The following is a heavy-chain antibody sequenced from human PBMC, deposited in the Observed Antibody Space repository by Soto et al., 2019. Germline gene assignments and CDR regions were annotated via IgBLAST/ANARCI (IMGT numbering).Heavy chain of an antibody. V-gene: IGHV4-31*03. D-gene: IGHD3-16*01. CDR3: SRVSYSLAAWGIFAL. J-gene: IGHJ4*02. CDR2: IYYSGST. CDR1: GYSITSGGYF. Sequence: QVQLQESGPGLVKASQTLSLTCTVSGYSITSGGYFWTWIRQHPGKGLEWMEYIYYSGSTSSNPSLDSRLTLSVDRSQNQFSLRLDSVTAADTAMYYCSRVSYSLAAWGIFALWGQGTLVPVS.